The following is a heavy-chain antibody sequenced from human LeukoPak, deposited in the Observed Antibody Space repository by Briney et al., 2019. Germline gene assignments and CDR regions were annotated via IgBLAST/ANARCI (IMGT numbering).Heavy chain of an antibody. D-gene: IGHD3-10*01. CDR3: ARYFQRFGELLSGY. Sequence: ASVKVSCKASGYTFTSFGISWVRQAPGQGLEWMGWISTYNAYTNYAQKFQGRVTMTTDTSTSTAYMELRSLRSDDTAVYYCARYFQRFGELLSGYWGQGTLVTVSS. CDR1: GYTFTSFG. CDR2: ISTYNAYT. J-gene: IGHJ4*02. V-gene: IGHV1-18*01.